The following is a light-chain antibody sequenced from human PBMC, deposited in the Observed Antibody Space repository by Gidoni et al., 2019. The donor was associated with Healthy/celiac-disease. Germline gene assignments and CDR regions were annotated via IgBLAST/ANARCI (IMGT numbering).Light chain of an antibody. CDR3: QSYDSTSVV. CDR2: EDN. J-gene: IGLJ2*01. CDR1: SGSISSNY. V-gene: IGLV6-57*02. Sequence: NFMLTQPHSVSESPGKTVNISCTGSSGSISSNYVQWYQQRPGSAPTTVIYEDNQRPSGVPVRFSGSIDSSSNSASLTISGLKTEDEADYYCQSYDSTSVVFGGGTKLTVL.